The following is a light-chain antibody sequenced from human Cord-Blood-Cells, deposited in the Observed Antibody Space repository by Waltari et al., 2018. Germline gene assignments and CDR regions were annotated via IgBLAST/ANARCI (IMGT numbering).Light chain of an antibody. CDR3: SSYTSSSTV. J-gene: IGLJ3*02. CDR2: DVS. Sequence: QSALTQPASVPGPPGQSITISCTGTSSAVVGYNYVSWYQQHTVKAPKLMIYDVSNRPSGVYNPFSGSKSANTASLTISWLQAEYEADYYCSSYTSSSTVFGGGTKLTVL. V-gene: IGLV2-14*03. CDR1: SSAVVGYNY.